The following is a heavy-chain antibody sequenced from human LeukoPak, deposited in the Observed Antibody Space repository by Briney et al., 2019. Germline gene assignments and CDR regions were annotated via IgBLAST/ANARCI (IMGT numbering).Heavy chain of an antibody. J-gene: IGHJ2*01. CDR3: ANYDFWSGHFDL. Sequence: MPSETLSLTCTVSGGSISSGGYYWSWIRQPPGKGLEWIGYIYHSGSTYYNPSLKSRVTMSVDTSKNQFSLKLSSVTAADTAVYYCANYDFWSGHFDLWGRGTLVTVSS. CDR2: IYHSGST. CDR1: GGSISSGGYY. V-gene: IGHV4-30-2*01. D-gene: IGHD3-3*01.